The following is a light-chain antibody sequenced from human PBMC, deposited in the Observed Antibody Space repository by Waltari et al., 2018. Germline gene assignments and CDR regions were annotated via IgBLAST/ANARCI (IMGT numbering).Light chain of an antibody. CDR2: WAT. CDR1: QTLLFDSDKKNY. J-gene: IGKJ1*01. V-gene: IGKV4-1*01. CDR3: HQYVTAPWT. Sequence: DIVVTQSPDSLTVSLGERATINCKSSQTLLFDSDKKNYMAWYQQKPGLPPRLLVYWATTRQPGFPDRFSGSGSGTDFSLTIDNLQPEDVAVYYCHQYVTAPWTFGQGTRLEI.